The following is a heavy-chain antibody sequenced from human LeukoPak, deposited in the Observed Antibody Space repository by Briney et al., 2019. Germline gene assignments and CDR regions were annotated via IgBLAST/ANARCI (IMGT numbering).Heavy chain of an antibody. CDR3: ARGGGIAVAGLFDY. CDR2: IYHSGST. Sequence: SGTLSLTCAVSGGSISSSNWWSWVRPPPGKGLEWIGEIYHSGSTNYNPSLKSRVTISVDTSKNQFSLKLSSVTAADTAVYYCARGGGIAVAGLFDYWGQGTLVTVSS. J-gene: IGHJ4*02. V-gene: IGHV4-4*02. D-gene: IGHD6-19*01. CDR1: GGSISSSNW.